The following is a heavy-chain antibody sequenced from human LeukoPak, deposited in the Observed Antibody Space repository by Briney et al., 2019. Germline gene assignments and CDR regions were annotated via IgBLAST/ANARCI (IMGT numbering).Heavy chain of an antibody. V-gene: IGHV1-69*06. D-gene: IGHD1-26*01. CDR3: ATEPISGSYEY. J-gene: IGHJ4*02. CDR2: IIPIFGTA. Sequence: SVKVSCQASGYSFSGYYIHWVRQAPGQGLEWMGGIIPIFGTANYAQKFQGRVTITADKSTSTAYMELSSLRSEDTAVYYCATEPISGSYEYWGQGTLVTVSS. CDR1: GYSFSGYY.